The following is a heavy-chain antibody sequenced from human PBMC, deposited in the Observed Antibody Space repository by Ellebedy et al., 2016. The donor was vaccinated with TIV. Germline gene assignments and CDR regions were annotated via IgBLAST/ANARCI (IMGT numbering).Heavy chain of an antibody. D-gene: IGHD3-3*01. V-gene: IGHV3-30-3*01. J-gene: IGHJ6*02. CDR1: GFMFSDDS. Sequence: GESLKISCAASGFMFSDDSMYWVRQSPGKGLEWLAVILDSGVSTYYAESVRGRFTISRDNAKKSLYLQMNSLRAEDTAVYYCARDPRYYDFWSGYYVDYYYYGMDVWGQGTTVTVSS. CDR3: ARDPRYYDFWSGYYVDYYYYGMDV. CDR2: ILDSGVST.